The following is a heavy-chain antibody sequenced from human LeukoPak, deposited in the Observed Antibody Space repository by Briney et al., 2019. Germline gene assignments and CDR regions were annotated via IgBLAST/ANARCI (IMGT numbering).Heavy chain of an antibody. V-gene: IGHV1-2*02. Sequence: ASVKVSCKASGGTFSSYAISWVRQAPGQGLEWMGWINPNSGGTNYAQKFQGRVTMTRDTSISTAYMELSRLRSDDTAVYYCARDRLTSYYYDSSGYSRGFDYWGQGTLVTVSS. J-gene: IGHJ4*02. CDR3: ARDRLTSYYYDSSGYSRGFDY. CDR2: INPNSGGT. D-gene: IGHD3-22*01. CDR1: GGTFSSYA.